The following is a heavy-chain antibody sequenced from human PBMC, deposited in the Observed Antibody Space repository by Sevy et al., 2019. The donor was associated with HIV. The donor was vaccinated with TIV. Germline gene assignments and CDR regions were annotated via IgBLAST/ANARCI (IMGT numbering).Heavy chain of an antibody. Sequence: GGSLRLSCAGSGFTFNSHTMNWVRQAPGKGLEWVANIRQDGSEKYYVDSVRGRFTISRDNAKNSLFLQLNSLRADDTAIYYCAKSYFGSGTSYGMDLWGRGTTVTVSS. CDR1: GFTFNSHT. V-gene: IGHV3-7*01. J-gene: IGHJ6*02. CDR3: AKSYFGSGTSYGMDL. CDR2: IRQDGSEK. D-gene: IGHD3-10*01.